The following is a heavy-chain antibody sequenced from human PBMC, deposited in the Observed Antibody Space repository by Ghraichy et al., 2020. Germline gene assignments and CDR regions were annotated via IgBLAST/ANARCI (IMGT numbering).Heavy chain of an antibody. V-gene: IGHV4-34*01. CDR1: GGSFSGYY. Sequence: SQTLSLTCAVYGGSFSGYYWSWIRQPPGKGLEWIGEINHSGSTNYNPSLKSRVTISVDTSKNQFPLKLSSVTAADTAVYYCAGVYSSAAWRSFDYWGQGTLVTVSS. CDR3: AGVYSSAAWRSFDY. CDR2: INHSGST. D-gene: IGHD6-25*01. J-gene: IGHJ4*02.